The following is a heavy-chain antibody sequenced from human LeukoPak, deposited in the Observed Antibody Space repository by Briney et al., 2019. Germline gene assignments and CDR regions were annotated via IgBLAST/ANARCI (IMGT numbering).Heavy chain of an antibody. CDR1: GFTFGSYA. CDR2: IRNSGATA. V-gene: IGHV3-23*01. Sequence: PGGSLRLSCAASGFTFGSYAMSWVRQAPGKGLEWVSAIRNSGATAHHADFVKGRFTISRDNSRNTLYLQMNSLRAEDTAVYYCAKDDTVLMAFDIWGQGTMVTVSS. CDR3: AKDDTVLMAFDI. J-gene: IGHJ3*02. D-gene: IGHD4-23*01.